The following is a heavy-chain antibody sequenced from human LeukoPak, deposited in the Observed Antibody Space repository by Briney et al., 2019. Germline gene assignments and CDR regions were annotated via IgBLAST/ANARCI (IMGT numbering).Heavy chain of an antibody. Sequence: GGSLRLSCAASGFTFSSYGMHWVRQAPGKGLEWVAFIRYDGSNKYYADSVKGRFTISRDNAKNTLYLQMNSLRAEDTAVYYCTRESGIAAALDLWGQGTLVTVSS. CDR2: IRYDGSNK. D-gene: IGHD6-13*01. CDR1: GFTFSSYG. J-gene: IGHJ5*02. V-gene: IGHV3-30*02. CDR3: TRESGIAAALDL.